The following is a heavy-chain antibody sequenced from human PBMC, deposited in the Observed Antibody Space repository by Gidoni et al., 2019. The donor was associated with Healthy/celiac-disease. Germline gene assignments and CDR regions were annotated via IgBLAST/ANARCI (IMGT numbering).Heavy chain of an antibody. CDR3: ARDIVVVPAAVWGHKGRYYYGMDV. V-gene: IGHV1-18*01. Sequence: QVQLVQSGAEVKKPGASVKVSCKASGYTFITYGVSWVRQAPGQGLEWMGWISAYNGNTNSAQKFQGRVTMTTDTSTSTAYMELRSLRSDDTAVYYCARDIVVVPAAVWGHKGRYYYGMDVWGQGTTVTVSS. CDR2: ISAYNGNT. J-gene: IGHJ6*02. D-gene: IGHD2-2*01. CDR1: GYTFITYG.